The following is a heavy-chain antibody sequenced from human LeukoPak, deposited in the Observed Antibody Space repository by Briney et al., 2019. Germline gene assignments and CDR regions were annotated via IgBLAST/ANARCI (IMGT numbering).Heavy chain of an antibody. CDR2: IYSGDSDT. CDR1: GYSFSNYW. CDR3: ARSIYYDNSGYYYYFNY. D-gene: IGHD3-22*01. Sequence: GESLKISCKGSGYSFSNYWIGWVRQMPGEGPEWMGIIYSGDSDTRYSPSFQGQVTISADKSISTAYLQWSSLKASDTAMYYCARSIYYDNSGYYYYFNYWGQGTLVTVSS. J-gene: IGHJ4*02. V-gene: IGHV5-51*01.